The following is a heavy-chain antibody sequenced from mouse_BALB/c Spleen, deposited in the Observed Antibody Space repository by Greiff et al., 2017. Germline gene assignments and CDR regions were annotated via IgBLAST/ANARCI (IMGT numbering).Heavy chain of an antibody. CDR1: GYTFTSYW. CDR2: IDPSDSYT. CDR3: ARSGGYWYFDV. Sequence: VQLQQPGAELVKPGASVKMSCKASGYTFTSYWMHWVKQRPGQGLEWIGVIDPSDSYTSYNQKFKGKATLTVDTSSSTAYMQLSSLTSEDSAVYYCARSGGYWYFDVWGAGTTVTVSS. V-gene: IGHV1-59*01. D-gene: IGHD3-1*01. J-gene: IGHJ1*01.